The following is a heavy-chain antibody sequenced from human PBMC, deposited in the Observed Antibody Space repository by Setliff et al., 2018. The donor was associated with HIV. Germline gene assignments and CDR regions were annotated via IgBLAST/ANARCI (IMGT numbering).Heavy chain of an antibody. J-gene: IGHJ6*03. D-gene: IGHD6-13*01. Sequence: GGSLRLSCAASGFTVSDNYMSWVRQAPGKGLEWVSVIYRDGATYYADSVKGRFTISRDNAKNSLYLQMNSLRAEDTAVYYCARASSSSWYKFNLYYYYYYMDVWGKGTTVTVSS. CDR2: IYRDGAT. CDR1: GFTVSDNY. V-gene: IGHV3-53*01. CDR3: ARASSSSWYKFNLYYYYYYMDV.